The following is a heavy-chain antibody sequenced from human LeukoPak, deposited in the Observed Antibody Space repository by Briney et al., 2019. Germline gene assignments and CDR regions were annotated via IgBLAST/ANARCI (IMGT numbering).Heavy chain of an antibody. Sequence: PGGSLRLSCAASGFTFSSYAMSWVRQAPGKGLEWVSAISGSGGSTYYADSVKGRFTISRDNSKNTLYLQMNSLRAEDTAMYHCAKYLQPSGSPYALDFWGHGTMVTVSS. V-gene: IGHV3-23*01. CDR2: ISGSGGST. CDR3: AKYLQPSGSPYALDF. D-gene: IGHD3-3*01. CDR1: GFTFSSYA. J-gene: IGHJ3*01.